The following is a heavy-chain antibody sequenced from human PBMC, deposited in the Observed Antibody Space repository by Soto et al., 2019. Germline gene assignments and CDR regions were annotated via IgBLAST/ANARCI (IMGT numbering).Heavy chain of an antibody. Sequence: SVEVSCKASGGTFSSYAISWVRQAPGQGLEWMGGIIPIFGTANYAQKFQGRVTITADESTSTAYMELSSLRSEDTAVYYCARKSYPSYYFDYWGQGTLVTVSS. CDR2: IIPIFGTA. J-gene: IGHJ4*02. D-gene: IGHD1-26*01. CDR1: GGTFSSYA. V-gene: IGHV1-69*13. CDR3: ARKSYPSYYFDY.